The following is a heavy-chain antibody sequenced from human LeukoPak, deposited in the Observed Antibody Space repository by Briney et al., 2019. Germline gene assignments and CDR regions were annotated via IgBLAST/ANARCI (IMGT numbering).Heavy chain of an antibody. CDR1: GFTFSSYA. D-gene: IGHD3-22*01. Sequence: PGGSLRLSCAASGFTFSSYAMHWVRQAPGKGLEWVAVISYDGSNKYYADSVKGRFTISRDNSKNSLYLQMNSLRAEDTAVYYCARAPGDDSSGYYWVYYYYGMDVWGQGTTVTVSS. V-gene: IGHV3-30*04. J-gene: IGHJ6*02. CDR2: ISYDGSNK. CDR3: ARAPGDDSSGYYWVYYYYGMDV.